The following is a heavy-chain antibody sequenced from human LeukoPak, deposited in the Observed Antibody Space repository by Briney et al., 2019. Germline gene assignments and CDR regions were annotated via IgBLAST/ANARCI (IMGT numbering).Heavy chain of an antibody. J-gene: IGHJ4*02. D-gene: IGHD3-9*01. Sequence: SETLSLTCTVSGGSISSYYWSWIRQPPGKGLEWIGYIYYSGSTNYNPSLKSRVTLSVDTSKNQFSLKLSSVTAADTAVYYCARVTENYDILTGYYSGYYFDYWGQGALVTVSS. CDR1: GGSISSYY. V-gene: IGHV4-59*01. CDR3: ARVTENYDILTGYYSGYYFDY. CDR2: IYYSGST.